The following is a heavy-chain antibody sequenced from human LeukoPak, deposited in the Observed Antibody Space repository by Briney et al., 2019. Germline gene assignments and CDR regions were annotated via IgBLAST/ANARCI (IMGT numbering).Heavy chain of an antibody. V-gene: IGHV3-23*01. D-gene: IGHD2-15*01. CDR1: GFTFSSFA. CDR3: AKRPPRCSGGSCYGY. J-gene: IGHJ4*02. Sequence: GGSLRLSCAASGFTFSSFALSWLRQAPGKGLEWIAGISGSGGRTDYADSVKGRFTISRDNSKNTLYLQMSSLRADDTALYYCAKRPPRCSGGSCYGYWGQGTLVTVSS. CDR2: ISGSGGRT.